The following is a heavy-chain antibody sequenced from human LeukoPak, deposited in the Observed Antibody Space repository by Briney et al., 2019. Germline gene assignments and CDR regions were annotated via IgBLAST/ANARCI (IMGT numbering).Heavy chain of an antibody. CDR1: GGSISSYY. J-gene: IGHJ6*02. CDR3: ARYDYGGYYYYGMDV. Sequence: SETLSLTCTVSGGSISSYYWSWIRQPPGKGLEWLGYIYYSGSTNYNPSLKSRVTISVDTSKNQFSLKLSSVTAADTAVYYCARYDYGGYYYYGMDVWGQGTTVTVSS. V-gene: IGHV4-59*01. D-gene: IGHD4-23*01. CDR2: IYYSGST.